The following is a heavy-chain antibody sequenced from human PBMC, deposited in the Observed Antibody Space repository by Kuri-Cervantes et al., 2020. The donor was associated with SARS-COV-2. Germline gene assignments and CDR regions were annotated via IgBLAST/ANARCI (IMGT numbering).Heavy chain of an antibody. J-gene: IGHJ4*02. V-gene: IGHV3-21*01. Sequence: GESLKISCSASGFTFSSYTMNWVRQAPGKGLEWVSSISSSSNYIYYADSVKGRFTISRDNAKNSLYLQMNSLRAEDTAVYYRAKDMYSTSSKPLDYWGQGTLVTVSS. CDR3: AKDMYSTSSKPLDY. CDR2: ISSSSNYI. CDR1: GFTFSSYT. D-gene: IGHD6-6*01.